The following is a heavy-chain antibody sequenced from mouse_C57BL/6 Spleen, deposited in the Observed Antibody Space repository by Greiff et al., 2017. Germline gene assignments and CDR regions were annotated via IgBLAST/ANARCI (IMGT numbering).Heavy chain of an antibody. V-gene: IGHV1-18*01. CDR1: GYTFPDYN. J-gene: IGHJ4*01. CDR2: INPNNGGT. CDR3: ARGRGYAMDY. Sequence: VQLQQSGPELVKPGASVKIPCKASGYTFPDYNMDWVKQSHGKSLEWIGDINPNNGGTSYNQKFKGKATLTVDKSSSTAYMELRSLTSDDTAVYYCARGRGYAMDYWGQGTSVTVSS.